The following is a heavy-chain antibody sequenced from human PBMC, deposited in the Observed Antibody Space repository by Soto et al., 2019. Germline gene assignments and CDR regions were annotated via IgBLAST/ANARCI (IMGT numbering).Heavy chain of an antibody. CDR2: INAGDGYT. CDR1: GYTFSTYA. D-gene: IGHD3-3*01. J-gene: IGHJ4*02. CDR3: ARRILGGVTAYDS. V-gene: IGHV1-3*01. Sequence: GASVKVSCKASGYTFSTYALHWVRQAPGQRLERMGWINAGDGYTRYSQKFQGRVTISRDISASTAYIELSSLTSEDTAIYYCARRILGGVTAYDSWGQGTQVTVSS.